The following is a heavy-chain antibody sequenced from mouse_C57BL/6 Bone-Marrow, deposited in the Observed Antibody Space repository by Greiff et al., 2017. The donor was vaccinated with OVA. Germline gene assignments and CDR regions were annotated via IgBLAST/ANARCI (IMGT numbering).Heavy chain of an antibody. CDR3: AKHSNYVDAMDY. J-gene: IGHJ4*01. CDR1: GYTFTSYW. CDR2: IHPSDSDT. D-gene: IGHD2-5*01. V-gene: IGHV1-74*01. Sequence: QVQLQQPGAELVKPGASVKVSCKASGYTFTSYWMHWVKQRPGQGLEWIGRIHPSDSDTNYNQKFKGKATLTVDKSYSTAYMQLSSLTSEDSAVYYGAKHSNYVDAMDYWGQGTSVTVSS.